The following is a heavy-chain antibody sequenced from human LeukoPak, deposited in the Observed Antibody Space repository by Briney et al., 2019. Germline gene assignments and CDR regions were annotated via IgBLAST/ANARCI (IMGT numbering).Heavy chain of an antibody. V-gene: IGHV4-34*01. CDR3: ARGHRRLRRFDP. J-gene: IGHJ5*02. Sequence: PSETLSLTCAVFGGSFSGYYWSWIRQPPGKGLEWIGEINHSGSTNYNPSLKSRVTISVDTSKNQFSLKLSSVTAADTAVYYCARGHRRLRRFDPWGQGTLVTVSS. CDR1: GGSFSGYY. CDR2: INHSGST. D-gene: IGHD4-17*01.